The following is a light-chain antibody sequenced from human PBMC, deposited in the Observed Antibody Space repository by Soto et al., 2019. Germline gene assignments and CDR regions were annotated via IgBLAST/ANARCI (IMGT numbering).Light chain of an antibody. J-gene: IGKJ5*01. CDR1: QGISSA. CDR2: DAS. CDR3: QQFNSYPHT. V-gene: IGKV1-13*02. Sequence: AIQLTQSPSSLSASVGDRVTITCRASQGISSALAWYQQKPGKAPKLLIYDASSLESGVPSRFSGSGSGTDFALTISSLQPEDFATYYCQQFNSYPHTFGQGTRLEIK.